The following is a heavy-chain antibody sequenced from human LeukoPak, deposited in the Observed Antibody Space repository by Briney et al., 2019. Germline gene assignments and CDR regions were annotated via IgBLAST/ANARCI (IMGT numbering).Heavy chain of an antibody. CDR1: GYTFTSYG. V-gene: IGHV1-18*01. Sequence: ASVKVSCKASGYTFTSYGISWVRQAPGQGLEWMGWISAYNGNTNYAQKLQGRVTMTTDTSTSTAYMELRSLRSDDTAVYYCARYVYSIAAAGTFDYWGQGTLVTVSS. CDR3: ARYVYSIAAAGTFDY. CDR2: ISAYNGNT. D-gene: IGHD6-13*01. J-gene: IGHJ4*02.